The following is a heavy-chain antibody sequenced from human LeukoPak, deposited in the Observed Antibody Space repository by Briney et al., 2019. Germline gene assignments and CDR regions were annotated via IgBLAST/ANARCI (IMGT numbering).Heavy chain of an antibody. D-gene: IGHD1-26*01. V-gene: IGHV4-39*01. CDR2: IYSSGST. CDR3: ATSLYQSSRWELLQYY. CDR1: GGSISSSSYY. J-gene: IGHJ4*02. Sequence: PSETVSLTCTVTGGSISSSSYYWGWIRQPPGKGLEWIGSIYSSGSTYYNPSLKSRVTISVHTSKNQFSLKLSSVTAADTAVYYCATSLYQSSRWELLQYYWGQGTLVTVSS.